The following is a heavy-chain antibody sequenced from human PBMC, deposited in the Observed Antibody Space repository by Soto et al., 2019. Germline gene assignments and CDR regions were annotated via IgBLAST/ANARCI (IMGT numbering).Heavy chain of an antibody. CDR2: IYYSGST. CDR1: GGSVSSGSYY. V-gene: IGHV4-61*01. J-gene: IGHJ4*02. Sequence: KTSETLSLTCTVSGGSVSSGSYYWSWIRQPPGKGLEWIGYIYYSGSTNYNPSLKSRVTISVDTSKNQFSLKLSSVTAADTAVYYCARVRVYYEGFYYFDYWGQGTLVTVSS. CDR3: ARVRVYYEGFYYFDY. D-gene: IGHD3-3*01.